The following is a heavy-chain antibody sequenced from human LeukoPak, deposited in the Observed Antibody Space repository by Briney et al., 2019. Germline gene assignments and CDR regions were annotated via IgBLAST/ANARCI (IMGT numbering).Heavy chain of an antibody. CDR1: RFSFSDYC. CDR3: ARLLFGAFDI. V-gene: IGHV3-7*01. CDR2: IKQDGSEI. D-gene: IGHD2-15*01. J-gene: IGHJ3*02. Sequence: GGSLRLSCAASRFSFSDYCMSWVRQAPGKGLEWVASIKQDGSEIKYVDSVKGRFAISRDNAKNSLYLQMNRLRDEDTAVYYCARLLFGAFDIWGQGTMVTVSS.